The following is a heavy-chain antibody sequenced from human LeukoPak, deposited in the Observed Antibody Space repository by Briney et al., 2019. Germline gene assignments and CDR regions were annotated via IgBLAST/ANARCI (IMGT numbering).Heavy chain of an antibody. V-gene: IGHV3-23*01. CDR2: IVGSGGST. CDR3: AKWGDYDILTGYYDSDY. Sequence: GGSLRLSCAASGFTFSNYAMSWVRQAPGKGLEWVSAIVGSGGSTYYADSVKGRFTISRDNPKNTLYLQMNSLRAEDTAVYHCAKWGDYDILTGYYDSDYWGQGTLVTVSS. J-gene: IGHJ4*02. CDR1: GFTFSNYA. D-gene: IGHD3-9*01.